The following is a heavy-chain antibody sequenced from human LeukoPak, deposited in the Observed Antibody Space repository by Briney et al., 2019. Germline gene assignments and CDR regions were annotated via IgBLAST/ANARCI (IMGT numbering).Heavy chain of an antibody. CDR2: FDPEDGET. V-gene: IGHV1-24*01. CDR1: GYTLTELS. D-gene: IGHD3-9*01. CDR3: ARVAHNYDLLTGYDPYLDYFDF. J-gene: IGHJ4*02. Sequence: GASVKVSCKVSGYTLTELSMHWVRQAPGKGLEWMGGFDPEDGETIYAQKFQGRVTMTEDTSTDTAYMELSSLRSEGTAVFYCARVAHNYDLLTGYDPYLDYFDFWGQGTLVTVSS.